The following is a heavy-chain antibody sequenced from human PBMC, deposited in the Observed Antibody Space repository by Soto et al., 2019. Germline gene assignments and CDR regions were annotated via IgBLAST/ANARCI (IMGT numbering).Heavy chain of an antibody. CDR1: GGSISSSSYY. Sequence: QLQLQESGPGLVKPSETLSLTCTVSGGSISSSSYYWGWIRQPPGKGLEWIGSIYYSGSTYYNPSLKSRVTISVDTSKNQFSLKLSSVTAADTAVYYCARRRATGRSGSKFDYWGQGTLVTVSS. CDR2: IYYSGST. CDR3: ARRRATGRSGSKFDY. D-gene: IGHD3-10*01. V-gene: IGHV4-39*01. J-gene: IGHJ4*02.